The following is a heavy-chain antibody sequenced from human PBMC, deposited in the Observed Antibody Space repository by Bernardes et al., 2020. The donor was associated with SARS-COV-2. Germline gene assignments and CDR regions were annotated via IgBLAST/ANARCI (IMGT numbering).Heavy chain of an antibody. V-gene: IGHV4-4*02. Sequence: SETLSLTCAVSGGTIRSTWWAWVRQSPGQGLAWIGEVFYDGTTHYNPSLKSRVTISVEKSKTHFSLKLTSVTAADTAVYYCVRVESGAFDSWGQGTLVTVSS. D-gene: IGHD1-26*01. CDR1: GGTIRSTW. CDR2: VFYDGTT. CDR3: VRVESGAFDS. J-gene: IGHJ4*02.